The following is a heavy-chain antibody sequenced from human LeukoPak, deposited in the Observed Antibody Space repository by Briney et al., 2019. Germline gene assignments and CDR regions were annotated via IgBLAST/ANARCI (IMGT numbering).Heavy chain of an antibody. CDR3: AKDGVLRSGWYHYFDY. J-gene: IGHJ4*02. Sequence: GRSLRLSCAASGFTFNSYGMHWVRQAPGKGLEWVAVISYDGSNKYYADSVKGRFTISRDNSKNTLYLQMNSLRAEDTAVYYCAKDGVLRSGWYHYFDYWGQGTLVTVSS. D-gene: IGHD6-19*01. V-gene: IGHV3-30*18. CDR2: ISYDGSNK. CDR1: GFTFNSYG.